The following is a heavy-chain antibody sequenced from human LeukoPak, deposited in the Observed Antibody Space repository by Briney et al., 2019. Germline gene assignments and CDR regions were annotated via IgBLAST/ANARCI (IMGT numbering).Heavy chain of an antibody. V-gene: IGHV3-74*01. CDR3: ARALSSSWYNWFDP. CDR2: VNSDGRST. J-gene: IGHJ5*02. D-gene: IGHD6-13*01. Sequence: HPGRSLRLSCAASGFTFSSYWMHWVRHAPGKGLVWVSSVNSDGRSTGYADSVKGRFTISRDNAKNTLYLQMNSLRAEDTAVYYCARALSSSWYNWFDPWGQGTLVTVSS. CDR1: GFTFSSYW.